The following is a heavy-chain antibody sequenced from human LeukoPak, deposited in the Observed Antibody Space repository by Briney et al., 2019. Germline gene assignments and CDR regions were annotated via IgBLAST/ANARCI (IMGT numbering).Heavy chain of an antibody. CDR3: ARDGGIAPAGTVTYYYYYMDV. V-gene: IGHV3-21*01. CDR2: ISSISSSRTFI. J-gene: IGHJ6*03. CDR1: GFTFSSYS. Sequence: GGSLRLPCAASGFTFSSYSMNWVRQAPGKGLEWVSSISSISSSRTFIYYPDSVKGRFTISRDNTKNSLFLQMNSLRAEDTAVYYCARDGGIAPAGTVTYYYYYMDVWGKGTTVTVSS. D-gene: IGHD6-13*01.